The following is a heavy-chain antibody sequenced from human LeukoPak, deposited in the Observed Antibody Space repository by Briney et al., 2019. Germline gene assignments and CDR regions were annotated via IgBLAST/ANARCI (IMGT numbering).Heavy chain of an antibody. J-gene: IGHJ4*02. Sequence: PGGSLRLSCAASGFTFSSYGMHWVRQAPGKGLEWVAFIRYDGSNKYYADSVKGRFTISRDNSKNTLYLQMNSLRAEDTAVYYCAKDIVVVPAAMKYFDYWGQGTLVTVSS. D-gene: IGHD2-2*01. V-gene: IGHV3-30*02. CDR1: GFTFSSYG. CDR3: AKDIVVVPAAMKYFDY. CDR2: IRYDGSNK.